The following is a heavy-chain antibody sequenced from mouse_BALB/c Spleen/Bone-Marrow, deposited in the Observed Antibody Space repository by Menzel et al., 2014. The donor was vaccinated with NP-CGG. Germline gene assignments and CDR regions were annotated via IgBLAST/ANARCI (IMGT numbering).Heavy chain of an antibody. CDR1: GFSLTSYG. J-gene: IGHJ3*01. CDR3: ASPIYYDFPLFAY. V-gene: IGHV2-9*02. CDR2: IWAGGST. D-gene: IGHD2-4*01. Sequence: VKLVESGPGLVAPSQSLSITCTVSGFSLTSYGVHWVRQPPGKGLEWPGVIWAGGSTNYNSALMSRLSISKDNSKSQVFLKMNSLQTDDTAMYYCASPIYYDFPLFAYWGQGTLVTVSA.